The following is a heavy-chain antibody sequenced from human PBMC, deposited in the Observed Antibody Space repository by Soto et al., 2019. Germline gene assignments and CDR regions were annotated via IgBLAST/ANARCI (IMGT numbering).Heavy chain of an antibody. CDR1: GFTVSSNY. CDR2: IYSGGST. Sequence: GGSLRLSCAASGFTVSSNYMSWVRQAPGKGLEWVSVIYSGGSTYYADSVKGRFTISRDNSKNTLYLQMNSLRAEDTAVYYCARGLGGGIVVGAFDIWGQGTMVTVSS. CDR3: ARGLGGGIVVGAFDI. V-gene: IGHV3-66*01. D-gene: IGHD3-16*02. J-gene: IGHJ3*02.